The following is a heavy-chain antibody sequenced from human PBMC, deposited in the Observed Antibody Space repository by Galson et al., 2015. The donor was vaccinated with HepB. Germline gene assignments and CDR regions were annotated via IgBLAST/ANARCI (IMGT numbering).Heavy chain of an antibody. V-gene: IGHV1-18*01. Sequence: SVKVSCKASGYTFSSYSITWVRQAPGQGLEWMGWINTYNRNTNYALKFQGRVTMTTDTSTNTAFMELRGLRSDDTAVYYCAGGALVVVVNSTPNNWFGPWGQGTLVTVSS. CDR1: GYTFSSYS. D-gene: IGHD2-15*01. CDR2: INTYNRNT. J-gene: IGHJ5*02. CDR3: AGGALVVVVNSTPNNWFGP.